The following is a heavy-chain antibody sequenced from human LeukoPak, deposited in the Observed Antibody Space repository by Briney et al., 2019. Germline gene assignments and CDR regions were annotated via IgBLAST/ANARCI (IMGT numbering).Heavy chain of an antibody. CDR1: GFTFSSYS. J-gene: IGHJ6*03. D-gene: IGHD6-13*01. CDR2: ISSSSSYI. CDR3: ARDRIEQQRTLGRSSNYYYYYYMDV. V-gene: IGHV3-21*01. Sequence: GGSLRLSCAASGFTFSSYSMSWVRQAPGKGLEWVSSISSSSSYIYYADSVKGRFTISRDNAKNSLYLQMNSLRAEDTAVYYCARDRIEQQRTLGRSSNYYYYYYMDVWGKGTTVTVSS.